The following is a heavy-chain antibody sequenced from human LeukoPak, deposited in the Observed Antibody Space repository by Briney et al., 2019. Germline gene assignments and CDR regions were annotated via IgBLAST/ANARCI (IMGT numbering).Heavy chain of an antibody. D-gene: IGHD6-13*01. J-gene: IGHJ4*02. V-gene: IGHV1-46*01. CDR2: INPSGGST. Sequence: ASVKVSCKASGYTFTSYYMHWVRQAPGQGLKWMGIINPSGGSTSYAQKFQGRVTMTRDTSTSTVYMELSSLRSEDTAVYYCARGIAAAGTSGGSYYFDYWGQGTLVTVSS. CDR1: GYTFTSYY. CDR3: ARGIAAAGTSGGSYYFDY.